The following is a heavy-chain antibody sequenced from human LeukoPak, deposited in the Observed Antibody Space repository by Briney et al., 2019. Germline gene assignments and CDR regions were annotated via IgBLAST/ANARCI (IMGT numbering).Heavy chain of an antibody. CDR3: ARHPDSSGYYWSDYFDY. CDR2: IYPGDSDT. CDR1: GYSFTSYW. J-gene: IGHJ4*02. Sequence: GESLKISCQGSGYSFTSYWIGWVRQMPGKGLEWMGIIYPGDSDTRYSPSFQGQVTISADKSISTAYLQWSSLKASDTAMYYCARHPDSSGYYWSDYFDYWGQGTLVTVSS. V-gene: IGHV5-51*01. D-gene: IGHD3-22*01.